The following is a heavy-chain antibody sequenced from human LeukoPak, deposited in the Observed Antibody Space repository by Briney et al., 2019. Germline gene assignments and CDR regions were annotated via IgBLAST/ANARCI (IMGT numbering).Heavy chain of an antibody. CDR3: ATAHYDSSGYYYDY. CDR2: ISSSGSTI. Sequence: GGSLRLSCAASGFTFSSYEMNWVRQAPGKGLEWVSYISSSGSTIYYADSVKGRFTISRDNAKNSLYLQMNSLRAEDTAVYYCATAHYDSSGYYYDYWGQGTLATVSS. CDR1: GFTFSSYE. V-gene: IGHV3-48*03. J-gene: IGHJ4*02. D-gene: IGHD3-22*01.